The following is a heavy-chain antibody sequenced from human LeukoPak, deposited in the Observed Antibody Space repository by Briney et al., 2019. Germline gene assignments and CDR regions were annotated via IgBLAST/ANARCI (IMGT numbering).Heavy chain of an antibody. CDR3: ARGRLAVAGIPYGMDV. Sequence: GGSLRLSCAASGFTFSSYGMHWVRQAPGKGLEWVAFIRYDGSNKYYADSVKGRFTISRDNSKNTLYLQMNSLRAEDTAVYYCARGRLAVAGIPYGMDVWGQGTTVTVSS. V-gene: IGHV3-30*02. J-gene: IGHJ6*02. D-gene: IGHD6-19*01. CDR2: IRYDGSNK. CDR1: GFTFSSYG.